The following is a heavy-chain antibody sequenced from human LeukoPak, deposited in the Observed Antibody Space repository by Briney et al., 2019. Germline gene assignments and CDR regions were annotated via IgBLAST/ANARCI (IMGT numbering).Heavy chain of an antibody. CDR1: GGSFSGYY. Sequence: PSETLSRTCAVYGGSFSGYYWSWIRQPPGKGLEWIGEINHSGSTNYNPSLKSRVTISVDTSKNQFSLKLSSVTAADTAVYYCARGLDCSGGSCYVDYWGQGTLVTVSS. D-gene: IGHD2-15*01. V-gene: IGHV4-34*01. CDR2: INHSGST. J-gene: IGHJ4*02. CDR3: ARGLDCSGGSCYVDY.